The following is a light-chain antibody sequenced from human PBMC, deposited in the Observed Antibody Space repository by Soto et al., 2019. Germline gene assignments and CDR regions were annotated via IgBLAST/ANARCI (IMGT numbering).Light chain of an antibody. CDR1: RSISTW. V-gene: IGKV1-5*01. Sequence: DIQMTQSPSTLSASVGDRVTITCRASRSISTWLAWYQQKPGKAPNLLIYDASSLESGVPSRFSGSGSGTEFTLTIISLQPDDFATYYCQQYNTYWTFGQGTKVDIK. J-gene: IGKJ1*01. CDR2: DAS. CDR3: QQYNTYWT.